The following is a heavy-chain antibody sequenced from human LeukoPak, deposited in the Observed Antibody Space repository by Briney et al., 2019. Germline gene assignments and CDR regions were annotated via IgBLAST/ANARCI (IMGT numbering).Heavy chain of an antibody. V-gene: IGHV1-2*02. D-gene: IGHD5-12*01. CDR3: ARDLPKTGYVGASDI. CDR1: GCTFTDYY. Sequence: ASVKVSCKASGCTFTDYYVLWVRQAPGQGPEWMGWINPNSGGTNYAQNFKGRVTMTRDTSISTAYMELNSLTSDDTAVYYCARDLPKTGYVGASDIWGQGTMVTVSS. CDR2: INPNSGGT. J-gene: IGHJ3*02.